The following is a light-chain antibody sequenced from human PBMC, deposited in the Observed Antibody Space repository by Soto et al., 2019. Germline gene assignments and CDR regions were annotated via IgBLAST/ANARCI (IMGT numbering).Light chain of an antibody. CDR3: QTWGRGIVV. CDR2: LNSDGSH. Sequence: QLVLTQSPSASASLGASVNLTCTLTGGHSTYSIGWHQQQPQRGPRFLMRLNSDGSHSKGDGIPDRFSGSSSGAEHFLTISSLQSEDEADYYCQTWGRGIVVFGGGTKLTVL. J-gene: IGLJ2*01. CDR1: GGHSTYS. V-gene: IGLV4-69*02.